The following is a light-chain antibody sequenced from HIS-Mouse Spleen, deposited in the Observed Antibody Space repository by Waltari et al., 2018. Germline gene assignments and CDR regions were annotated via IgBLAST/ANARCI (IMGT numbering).Light chain of an antibody. J-gene: IGLJ2*01. CDR2: EDS. V-gene: IGLV3-10*01. Sequence: SYELTQPPSVSVSPGQTARITRCGDALPKKCPYWYQQKSGQAPVLVIYEDSKRPSGIPERFSGSSSGTMATLTISGAQVEDEADYYCYSTDSSGNHRVFGGGTKLTVL. CDR1: ALPKKC. CDR3: YSTDSSGNHRV.